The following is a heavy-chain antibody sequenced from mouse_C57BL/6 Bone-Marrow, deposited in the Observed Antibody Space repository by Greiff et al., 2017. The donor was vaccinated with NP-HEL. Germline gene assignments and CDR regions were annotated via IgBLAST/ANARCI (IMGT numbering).Heavy chain of an antibody. CDR1: GYTFTSYW. CDR3: AREGMGYRYYAMDY. Sequence: QVQLKQPGAELVKPGASVKMSCKASGYTFTSYWITWVKQRPGQGLEWIGDIYPGSGSTNYNEKFKSKATLTVDTSSSTAYMQLSSLTSEDSAVYYCAREGMGYRYYAMDYWGQGTSVTVSS. J-gene: IGHJ4*01. CDR2: IYPGSGST. D-gene: IGHD2-10*02. V-gene: IGHV1-55*01.